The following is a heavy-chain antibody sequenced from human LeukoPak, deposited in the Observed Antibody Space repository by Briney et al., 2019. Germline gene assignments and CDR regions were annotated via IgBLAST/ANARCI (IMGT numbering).Heavy chain of an antibody. V-gene: IGHV3-53*01. Sequence: PGGSLRLSCAASGFTVSSNYMSWVRQAPGKGLEWVSVFYSGGSTYYADSVKGRFTISRDNSKNTLYLQMNSLRAEDTAVYYCARGGVVVPFDYWGQGTLVTVSS. CDR2: FYSGGST. CDR3: ARGGVVVPFDY. J-gene: IGHJ4*02. CDR1: GFTVSSNY. D-gene: IGHD3-22*01.